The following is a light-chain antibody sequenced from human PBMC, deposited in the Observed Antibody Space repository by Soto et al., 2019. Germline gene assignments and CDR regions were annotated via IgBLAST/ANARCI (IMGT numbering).Light chain of an antibody. V-gene: IGKV1-5*01. CDR2: EAS. CDR3: QQYNGYSST. J-gene: IGKJ1*01. CDR1: QSISNS. Sequence: DIQMTQSPPTVSASVGDRFTITFRARQSISNSLAWYQRKPGKAPNLLIYEASSLQSGVPSRFSGSGSGTDFTLTISSLQPDDFATYFCQQYNGYSSTFGQGTKVDI.